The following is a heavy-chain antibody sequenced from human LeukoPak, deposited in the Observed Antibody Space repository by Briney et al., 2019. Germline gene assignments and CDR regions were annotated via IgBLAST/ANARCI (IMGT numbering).Heavy chain of an antibody. J-gene: IGHJ4*02. Sequence: SGTLSLTCAVSGGSISSSNWWSWVRQPPGKGLEWIGEIYHSGNTNYNPSLKSRVTISVDKSKNHFSLKLSSVTAADTAVYYCARSYGDYGLGYYYFDYWGQGTLVTVSS. CDR2: IYHSGNT. D-gene: IGHD4-17*01. CDR3: ARSYGDYGLGYYYFDY. V-gene: IGHV4-4*02. CDR1: GGSISSSNW.